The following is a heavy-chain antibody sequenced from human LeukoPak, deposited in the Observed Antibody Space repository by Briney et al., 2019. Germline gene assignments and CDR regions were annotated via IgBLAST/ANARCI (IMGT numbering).Heavy chain of an antibody. CDR2: ISGSGGST. CDR3: CGASFSY. D-gene: IGHD2-21*01. V-gene: IGHV3-23*01. Sequence: GGSLRLSCAASGFTFSSYAMSWVRQAPGKGLEWVSVISGSGGSTYYADSVKGRFTISRDNSKNTLYLQMNSLRAEDTGIYYCCGASFSYWGQGALVTVSS. J-gene: IGHJ4*02. CDR1: GFTFSSYA.